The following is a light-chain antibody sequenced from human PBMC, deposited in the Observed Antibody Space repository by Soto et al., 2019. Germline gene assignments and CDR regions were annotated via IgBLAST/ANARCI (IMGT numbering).Light chain of an antibody. CDR3: QHYNSYSEA. J-gene: IGKJ1*01. Sequence: DIQMTQSPSSLSASVGDSVTIXXQASQDIRNYLHWYQQKPGKAPKVXIYAASSLQSGVPSRFSGSGSGTEFTLTISSLQPDDFATYYCQHYNSYSEAFGQGTKVDIK. V-gene: IGKV1-16*01. CDR1: QDIRNY. CDR2: AAS.